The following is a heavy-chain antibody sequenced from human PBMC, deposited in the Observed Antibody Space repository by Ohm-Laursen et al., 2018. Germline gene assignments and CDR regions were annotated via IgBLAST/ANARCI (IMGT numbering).Heavy chain of an antibody. CDR3: ARVTSGGYYYYYGMDV. CDR1: GYTFTSYY. D-gene: IGHD3-16*01. CDR2: INPSGGST. J-gene: IGHJ6*02. Sequence: SSVKVSCKASGYTFTSYYMHWVRQAPGQGLEWMGIINPSGGSTSYAQKFQGRVTMTRDTSTSTVYMELSSLRSEDTAVYYCARVTSGGYYYYYGMDVWGQGTTVTVSS. V-gene: IGHV1-46*01.